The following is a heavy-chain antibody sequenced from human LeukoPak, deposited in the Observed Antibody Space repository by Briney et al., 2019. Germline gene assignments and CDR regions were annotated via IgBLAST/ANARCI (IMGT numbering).Heavy chain of an antibody. D-gene: IGHD3-22*01. CDR2: INPNSGGT. J-gene: IGHJ4*02. V-gene: IGHV1-2*02. CDR1: GYTFTGYY. CDR3: ARDTSYGYYDSHFDY. Sequence: ASVKVSCKASGYTFTGYYMHWVRQAPGQGLEGMGWINPNSGGTNYAQKFQGRVTMTRDTSISTAYMELSRLRSDDTAVYYCARDTSYGYYDSHFDYWGQGTLVTVSS.